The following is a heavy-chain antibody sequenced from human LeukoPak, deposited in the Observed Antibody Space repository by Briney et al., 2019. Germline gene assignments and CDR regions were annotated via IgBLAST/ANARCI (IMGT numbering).Heavy chain of an antibody. J-gene: IGHJ3*02. D-gene: IGHD4-17*01. CDR1: GGSISSYY. V-gene: IGHV4-59*01. CDR3: ARVPTRASTTVPTTDI. Sequence: PSETLSLTCTVSGGSISSYYWSWIRQPPGKGLEWIGYIYYSGSTNYNPSLKSRVTISVDTSKNQFSLKLSSVTAADTAVYYCARVPTRASTTVPTTDIWGQGTMVTVSS. CDR2: IYYSGST.